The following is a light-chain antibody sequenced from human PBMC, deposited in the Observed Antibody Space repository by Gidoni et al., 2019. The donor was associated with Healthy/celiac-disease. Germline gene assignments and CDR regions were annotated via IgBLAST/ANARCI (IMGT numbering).Light chain of an antibody. V-gene: IGLV1-40*01. J-gene: IGLJ3*02. CDR3: QSYDSSLSGWV. CDR2: GNS. Sequence: QSVLTQPPSVSGAPGQRVTISCIGSSSNIGAGYHVHWYQQLPGTAPKLLIYGNSNRPSGVPDRFSGSKSGTSASLAITGLQAEDEADYYCQSYDSSLSGWVFGGGTKLTVL. CDR1: SSNIGAGYH.